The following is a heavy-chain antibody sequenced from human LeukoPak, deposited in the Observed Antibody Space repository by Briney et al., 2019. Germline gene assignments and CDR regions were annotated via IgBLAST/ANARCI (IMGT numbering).Heavy chain of an antibody. CDR3: ARGRYSSGWYSYYFDY. J-gene: IGHJ4*02. CDR2: INHSGST. Sequence: PSETLSLTCAVYGGSFSGYYWSWIRQPPGKGLEWIGEINHSGSTNYNPSLKSRVTISVDTSKNQFSLQLSSVTAADTAAYYCARGRYSSGWYSYYFDYWGQGTLVTVSS. D-gene: IGHD6-19*01. V-gene: IGHV4-34*01. CDR1: GGSFSGYY.